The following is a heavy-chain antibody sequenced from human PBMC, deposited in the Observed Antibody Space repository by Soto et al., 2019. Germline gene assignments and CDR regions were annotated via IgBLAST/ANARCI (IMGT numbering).Heavy chain of an antibody. Sequence: QVQLQESGPGLVKPSETLSLTCTVSGGSVSSGSYYWSWIRQPPGKGLEWIGYIYYSGSTNYNPSLKSRVTISVDTSKNQFSLKLSSVTAADTAVYYCARGDSGSYHEDYWGQGTLVTVSS. CDR1: GGSVSSGSYY. CDR2: IYYSGST. J-gene: IGHJ4*02. D-gene: IGHD1-26*01. CDR3: ARGDSGSYHEDY. V-gene: IGHV4-61*01.